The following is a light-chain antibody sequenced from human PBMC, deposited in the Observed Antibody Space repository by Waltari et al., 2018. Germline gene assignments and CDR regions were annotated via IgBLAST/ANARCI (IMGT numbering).Light chain of an antibody. CDR2: DVS. J-gene: IGLJ3*02. Sequence: QSALTQPASVSGSPGQSITISCTGTNSDVGAYQYVSWYQQNPGKAPKLIIFDVSRRPAGVSYRFSDSKSGSTASLTISGLQAGDEADYYCSSYTTSATWVFGGGTRVAVL. CDR1: NSDVGAYQY. CDR3: SSYTTSATWV. V-gene: IGLV2-14*03.